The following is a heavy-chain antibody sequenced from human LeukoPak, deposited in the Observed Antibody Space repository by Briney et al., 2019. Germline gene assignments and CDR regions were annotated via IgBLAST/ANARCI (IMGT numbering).Heavy chain of an antibody. Sequence: GRSLRLSCAAPGFTFSSFGMHWVRQPPGKGLEWVAVISYDGSNEYYADSVKGRFTISRDNSKNTLYLQMNSLRAEDTAVYYCATSRFGTNDALDIWGQGTMVTVSS. CDR2: ISYDGSNE. V-gene: IGHV3-30*19. CDR3: ATSRFGTNDALDI. CDR1: GFTFSSFG. D-gene: IGHD3-10*01. J-gene: IGHJ3*02.